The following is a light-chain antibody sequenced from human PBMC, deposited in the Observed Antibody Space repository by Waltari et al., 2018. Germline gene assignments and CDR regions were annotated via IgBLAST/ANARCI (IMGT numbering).Light chain of an antibody. J-gene: IGLJ2*01. V-gene: IGLV2-14*03. CDR3: SSFTTGSTGL. Sequence: QSALAQPASVSGSPGQSLTISCTGSSSDIGPFDLVSWYQQHPGRAPRLIIRNVSERPSGVPHRFSGSKSGNTASLTISSLRSEDESLYFCSSFTTGSTGLFGGGTKLTVL. CDR1: SSDIGPFDL. CDR2: NVS.